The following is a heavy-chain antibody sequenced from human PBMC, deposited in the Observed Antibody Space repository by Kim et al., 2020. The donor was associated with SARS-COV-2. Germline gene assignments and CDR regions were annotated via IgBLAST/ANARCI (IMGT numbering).Heavy chain of an antibody. V-gene: IGHV3-23*01. CDR2: IRGSGDTT. Sequence: GGSLRLSCAASGFTFNSYAMSWVRQAPGKGLEWVSLIRGSGDTTYYVDSVKGRFTISRDNFKKVLYLEMNSLRAEDTAVYYCAKDLRSWDSSTDYHYGMVVWGQGTTVTVSS. D-gene: IGHD1-26*01. CDR3: AKDLRSWDSSTDYHYGMVV. CDR1: GFTFNSYA. J-gene: IGHJ6*02.